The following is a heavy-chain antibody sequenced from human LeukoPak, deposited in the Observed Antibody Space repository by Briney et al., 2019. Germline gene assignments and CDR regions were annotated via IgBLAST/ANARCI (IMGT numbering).Heavy chain of an antibody. V-gene: IGHV3-30*02. CDR3: VKGSGNPSYYYYYYMDV. Sequence: GGSLRLSSAASRFTFSSYGMHWVRQAPGKGLEWVTFILYDASYTYYADSVKGRFTISRNNSKYTLYLQMDSLRPEDTAVYYCVKGSGNPSYYYYYYMDVWGKGTTVTVSS. CDR1: RFTFSSYG. CDR2: ILYDASYT. D-gene: IGHD1-1*01. J-gene: IGHJ6*03.